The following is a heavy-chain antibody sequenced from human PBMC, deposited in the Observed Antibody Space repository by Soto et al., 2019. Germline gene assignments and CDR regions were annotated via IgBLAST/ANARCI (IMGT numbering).Heavy chain of an antibody. CDR3: TRAAWFPYLSFY. CDR1: GFTFSRFE. J-gene: IGHJ4*02. CDR2: ISSSGSTA. Sequence: EVQLVESGGGLVQPGGSLRLSCAASGFTFSRFELHWVRQAPGKGLEWISYISSSGSTAYYASSVEGRFTISRDNANNSVDLQRDSLRAEETALYYCTRAAWFPYLSFYWVQGALVTVSS. V-gene: IGHV3-48*03. D-gene: IGHD3-10*01.